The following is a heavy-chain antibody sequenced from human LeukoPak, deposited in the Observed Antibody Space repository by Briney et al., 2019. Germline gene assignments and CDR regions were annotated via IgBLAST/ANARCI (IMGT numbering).Heavy chain of an antibody. Sequence: PGGALRLSCAASGFTVSNNYMSGVRQAPGKGREWVSISYSDSNTNYADSVKGRFTISRDTSQNTLSLQMNGLRAEDTAVYYCVRKNRDFNAAFDIWGQGTVVTVSS. CDR2: SYSDSNT. D-gene: IGHD1-14*01. CDR3: VRKNRDFNAAFDI. J-gene: IGHJ3*02. V-gene: IGHV3-53*01. CDR1: GFTVSNNY.